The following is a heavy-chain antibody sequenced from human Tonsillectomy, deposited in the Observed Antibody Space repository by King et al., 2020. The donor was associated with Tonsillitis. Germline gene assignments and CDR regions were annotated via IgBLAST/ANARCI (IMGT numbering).Heavy chain of an antibody. CDR3: ARGYYYGYPYTNDWFDP. V-gene: IGHV4-34*01. D-gene: IGHD3-22*01. Sequence: VQLQQWGAGLLKPSETLSLTCAVYGGSFSGFYWSWIRQPPGAGLEWIGEISHSGKTNYNPSLKSRVTISVDTSKNQFSLKLTSVTAADTAVYYCARGYYYGYPYTNDWFDPWGQGTLVTVSS. CDR2: ISHSGKT. J-gene: IGHJ5*02. CDR1: GGSFSGFY.